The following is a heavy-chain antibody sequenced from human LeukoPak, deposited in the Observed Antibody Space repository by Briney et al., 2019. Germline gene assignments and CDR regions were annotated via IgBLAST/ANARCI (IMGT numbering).Heavy chain of an antibody. CDR3: ARGGPYYDSSGYPEDAFDI. V-gene: IGHV4-61*08. CDR2: IYYSGST. CDR1: GGSISSGGYS. D-gene: IGHD3-22*01. J-gene: IGHJ3*02. Sequence: SETLSLTCTVSGGSISSGGYSWSWIRQHPGKGLEWIGYIYYSGSTNYNPSLKSPVTISVDTSKNQFSLKLSSVTAADTAVYYCARGGPYYDSSGYPEDAFDIWGQGTMVTVSS.